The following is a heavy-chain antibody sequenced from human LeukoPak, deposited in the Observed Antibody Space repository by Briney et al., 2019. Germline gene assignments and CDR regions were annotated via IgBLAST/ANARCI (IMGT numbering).Heavy chain of an antibody. J-gene: IGHJ4*02. CDR1: GLTFSSYG. CDR3: AKGGDYYDSLTIDD. CDR2: IWYDGSNK. V-gene: IGHV3-33*06. D-gene: IGHD3-22*01. Sequence: GGSVRLSCAACGLTFSSYGMHWVRQAPGKGLAGVAVIWYDGSNKYYAAFVKGRFTISRDNSKITPYLQMNSLRAEDTAVYYCAKGGDYYDSLTIDDWGQGTLVTVSS.